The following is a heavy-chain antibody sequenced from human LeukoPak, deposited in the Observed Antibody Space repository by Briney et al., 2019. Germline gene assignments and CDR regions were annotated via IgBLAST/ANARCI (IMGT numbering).Heavy chain of an antibody. V-gene: IGHV3-23*01. CDR3: AKFSYRGSTGYFDY. CDR2: ISGSGGST. CDR1: GFTFSSYA. D-gene: IGHD3-16*02. J-gene: IGHJ4*02. Sequence: GGSLRLSCAASGFTFSSYAMSWVRQAPGKGLEWVSAISGSGGSTYYADSVKGRFTISRDNSKNTLYLQMNSLRGEDAAVYYCAKFSYRGSTGYFDYWGQGTLVTVSS.